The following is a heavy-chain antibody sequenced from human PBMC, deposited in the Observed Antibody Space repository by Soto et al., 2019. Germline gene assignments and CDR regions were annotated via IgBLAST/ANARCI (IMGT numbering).Heavy chain of an antibody. CDR1: GYTFTGYY. CDR3: ARSARDFWSGYSPHVGAFDI. J-gene: IGHJ3*02. Sequence: QVQLVQSGAEVKKPGASVQVSCKASGYTFTGYYMHWVRRAPGQGLEWMGWINPNSGGTNYAQKFQGRVTMTRDTSISTAYMELRRLRSDDTAVYYCARSARDFWSGYSPHVGAFDIWGQGTMVTVSS. D-gene: IGHD3-3*01. V-gene: IGHV1-2*02. CDR2: INPNSGGT.